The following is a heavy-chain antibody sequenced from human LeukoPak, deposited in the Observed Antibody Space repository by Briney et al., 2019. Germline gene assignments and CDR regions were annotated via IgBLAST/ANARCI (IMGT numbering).Heavy chain of an antibody. CDR3: AKDFASSGWYDY. V-gene: IGHV3-9*01. CDR2: ISWNSGSI. D-gene: IGHD6-19*01. Sequence: PGGSLRLSCVASGFTFDDFAMHWVRQAPGKGLEWVSGISWNSGSIGYADSVKGRFTISRDNAKNSLYLQMNSLRAEDTALYYCAKDFASSGWYDYWGQGTLVTVSS. J-gene: IGHJ4*02. CDR1: GFTFDDFA.